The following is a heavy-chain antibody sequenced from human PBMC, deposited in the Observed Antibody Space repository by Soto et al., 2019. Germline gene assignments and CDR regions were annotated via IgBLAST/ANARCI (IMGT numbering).Heavy chain of an antibody. CDR3: AKVIAAAGNFYGMDV. D-gene: IGHD6-13*01. V-gene: IGHV3-30*18. CDR2: ISYDGSNK. Sequence: EGSLRLSCAASGFTFSSYGMHWVRQAPGKGLEWVAVISYDGSNKHYADSVKGRFTISRDNSKNTMYLQMNSLRAEDTAVFYCAKVIAAAGNFYGMDVWGQGTTVTVSS. CDR1: GFTFSSYG. J-gene: IGHJ6*02.